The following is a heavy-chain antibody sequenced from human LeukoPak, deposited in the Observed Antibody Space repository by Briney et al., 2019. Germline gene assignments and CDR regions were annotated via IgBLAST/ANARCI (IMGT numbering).Heavy chain of an antibody. V-gene: IGHV4-4*07. CDR1: GGSISSNY. D-gene: IGHD2-15*01. Sequence: PSETLSLTCTASGGSISSNYWTWIRQPAGKGLEWIGRIPGTGSTTYNPSLKSRVTMSVDTSKNQFSLKLSSVTAADTAVYYCARDLGYSDYWGQGTLVTVSS. CDR3: ARDLGYSDY. CDR2: IPGTGST. J-gene: IGHJ4*02.